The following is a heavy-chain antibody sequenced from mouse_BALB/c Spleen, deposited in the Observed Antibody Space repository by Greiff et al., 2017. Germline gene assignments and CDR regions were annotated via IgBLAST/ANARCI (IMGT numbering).Heavy chain of an antibody. J-gene: IGHJ2*01. V-gene: IGHV2-9*02. Sequence: VQRVESGPGLVAPSQSLSITCTVSGFSLTSYGVHWVRQPPGKGLEWLGVIWAGGSTNYNSALMSRLSISKDNSKSQVFLKMNSLQTDDTAMYYCARATITTVVPFDYWGQGTTLTVSS. CDR1: GFSLTSYG. CDR3: ARATITTVVPFDY. CDR2: IWAGGST. D-gene: IGHD1-1*01.